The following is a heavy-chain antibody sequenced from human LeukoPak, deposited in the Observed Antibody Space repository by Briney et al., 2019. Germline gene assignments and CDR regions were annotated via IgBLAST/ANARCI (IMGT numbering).Heavy chain of an antibody. CDR1: GGSISTYY. J-gene: IGHJ4*02. V-gene: IGHV4-4*07. CDR2: IYTNENT. D-gene: IGHD6-13*01. Sequence: NSSETLSLTCTVSGGSISTYYWSWIRQPAGKGLEWIGRIYTNENTNYNPSLRSRVTMSVDTSKNQFSLKLSSVTAADTAVYYCARAAAAAGGQYFDYWGQGTLVAVS. CDR3: ARAAAAAGGQYFDY.